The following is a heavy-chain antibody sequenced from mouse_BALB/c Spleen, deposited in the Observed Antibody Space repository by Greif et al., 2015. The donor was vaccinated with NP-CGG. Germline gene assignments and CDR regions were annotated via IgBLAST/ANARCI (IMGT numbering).Heavy chain of an antibody. CDR1: GFNIKDTY. CDR2: IDPANGNT. V-gene: IGHV14-3*02. J-gene: IGHJ4*01. D-gene: IGHD1-1*01. Sequence: EVQLQQSGAELVKPGASVKLSCTASGFNIKDTYMHWVKQRPEQGLEWIGRIDPANGNTKYDPKFQGKATITADTSSNTAYLQLSSLTSEDTAVYYCATYYGSAMDYWGQGTSVTVSS. CDR3: ATYYGSAMDY.